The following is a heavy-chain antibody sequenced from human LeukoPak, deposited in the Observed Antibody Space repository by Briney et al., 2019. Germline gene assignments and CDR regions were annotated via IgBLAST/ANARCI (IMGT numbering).Heavy chain of an antibody. V-gene: IGHV3-23*01. CDR3: AKVPSSDILTGYHLYYFDY. J-gene: IGHJ4*02. D-gene: IGHD3-9*01. CDR2: ISGSGGST. CDR1: GFTFSSYG. Sequence: GGSLRLSCAASGFTFSSYGMSWVRQAPGKGLEWVSAISGSGGSTYYADSVKGRFTISRGNSKNTLYLQMNSLRAEDTAVYYCAKVPSSDILTGYHLYYFDYWGQGTLVTVSS.